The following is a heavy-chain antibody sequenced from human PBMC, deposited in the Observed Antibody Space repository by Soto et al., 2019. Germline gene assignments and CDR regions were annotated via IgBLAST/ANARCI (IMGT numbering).Heavy chain of an antibody. Sequence: PGGSLRLSCAASGFTVSSNYMSWVRQAPGKGLEWVSVIYSGGSTYYADSVKGRFTISRHNSKNTLYLQMNSLRAEDTAVYYCARLHTVVGTDAMGGSDAFDIWGQGKMVTVSS. J-gene: IGHJ3*02. CDR2: IYSGGST. CDR3: ARLHTVVGTDAMGGSDAFDI. D-gene: IGHD2-2*01. CDR1: GFTVSSNY. V-gene: IGHV3-53*04.